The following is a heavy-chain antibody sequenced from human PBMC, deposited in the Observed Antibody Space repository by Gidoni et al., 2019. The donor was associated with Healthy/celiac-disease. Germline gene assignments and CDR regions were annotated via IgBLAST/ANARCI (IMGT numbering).Heavy chain of an antibody. CDR2: IKQDGSEK. D-gene: IGHD3-3*01. CDR3: AREGIYDFWSGYYLNYYYYGMDV. V-gene: IGHV3-7*01. Sequence: EVQLVESGGGLVQPGGSLRLSCAASGFTFSSYWMSWFRQAPGTGLEWVANIKQDGSEKYYVDSVKGRFTISRDNAKNSLYLQMNSLRAEDTAVYYCAREGIYDFWSGYYLNYYYYGMDVWGQGTTVTVSS. J-gene: IGHJ6*02. CDR1: GFTFSSYW.